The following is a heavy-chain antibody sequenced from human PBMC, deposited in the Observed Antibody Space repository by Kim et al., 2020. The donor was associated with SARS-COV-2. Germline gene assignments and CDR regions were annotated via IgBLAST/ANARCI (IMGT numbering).Heavy chain of an antibody. Sequence: SETLSLTCTVSGGSISSSSYYWGWIRQPPGKGLEWIGSIYYSGSTYYNPSLKSRVTISVDTSKNQFSLKLSSVTAADTAVYYCARGRRGSWYVDYWGQGTLVTVSS. CDR1: GGSISSSSYY. CDR2: IYYSGST. CDR3: ARGRRGSWYVDY. J-gene: IGHJ4*02. D-gene: IGHD6-13*01. V-gene: IGHV4-39*07.